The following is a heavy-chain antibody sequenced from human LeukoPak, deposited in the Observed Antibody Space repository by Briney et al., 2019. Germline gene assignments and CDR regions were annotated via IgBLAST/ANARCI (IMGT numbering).Heavy chain of an antibody. D-gene: IGHD5-12*01. V-gene: IGHV3-23*01. CDR3: AKVGDGYNYSGMDV. J-gene: IGHJ6*02. CDR1: GFTFSSYA. CDR2: ISGSGGST. Sequence: GGSLRLSCAASGFTFSSYAMSWVRQAPGKGLEWVSAISGSGGSTYYADSVKGRFTISRDNSKNTLYLQMNSLRAEDTAVYSCAKVGDGYNYSGMDVWGQGTTVTVSS.